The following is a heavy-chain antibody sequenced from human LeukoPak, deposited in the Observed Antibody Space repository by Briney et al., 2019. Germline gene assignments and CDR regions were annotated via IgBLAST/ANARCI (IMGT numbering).Heavy chain of an antibody. Sequence: APVKSCCKASGYTFTSYGISWVRQAPGQGLEWMGWISAYNGNTNYAQKLQGRVTMTTDTSTSTAYMELRSLRSDDTAVYYCARDRLMSSGWYVDHWGQGTLSPSPQ. CDR1: GYTFTSYG. CDR3: ARDRLMSSGWYVDH. V-gene: IGHV1-18*01. D-gene: IGHD6-19*01. J-gene: IGHJ4*02. CDR2: ISAYNGNT.